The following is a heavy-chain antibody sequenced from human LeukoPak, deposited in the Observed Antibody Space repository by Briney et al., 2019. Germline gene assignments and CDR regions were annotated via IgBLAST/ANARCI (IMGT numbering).Heavy chain of an antibody. V-gene: IGHV1-8*01. D-gene: IGHD3-10*01. CDR3: ARLDITMVRGVIISDYYYGMDV. J-gene: IGHJ6*02. CDR2: MNPNSGNT. Sequence: ASVKVSFKASGYTFTIYDINWVRQAPGQGLEWMGWMNPNSGNTGYAQKFQGRVTMTRNTSISTAYMELSSLRSEDTAVYYCARLDITMVRGVIISDYYYGMDVWGQGTTVTVSS. CDR1: GYTFTIYD.